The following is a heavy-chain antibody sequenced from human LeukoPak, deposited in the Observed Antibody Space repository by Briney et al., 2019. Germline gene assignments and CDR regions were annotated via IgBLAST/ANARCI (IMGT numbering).Heavy chain of an antibody. D-gene: IGHD3-10*01. CDR2: IHYTGST. Sequence: SETLSLTCTVSGGSINSYYWSWIRQPPGKGLECIGYIHYTGSTNYNPSLKSRVTISVDTSKNQFSLKLSSVTAADTAIYYCARGGYYGSGNDFRFDPWGQGTLVTISS. J-gene: IGHJ5*02. CDR3: ARGGYYGSGNDFRFDP. V-gene: IGHV4-59*01. CDR1: GGSINSYY.